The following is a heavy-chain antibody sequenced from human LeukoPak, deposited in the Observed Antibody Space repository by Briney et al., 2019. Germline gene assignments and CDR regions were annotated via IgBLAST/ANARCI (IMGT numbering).Heavy chain of an antibody. J-gene: IGHJ4*02. Sequence: GGSLRLSCAASGFTFSTYWMHWVRQAPGKGLVWVSRIHSDGRSTSYADSVNGRFTISRDNAKNTLYLQMNSLRAEDTAVYYCARVPDNSNYGSFDYWGQGTLVTVSS. D-gene: IGHD4-11*01. CDR3: ARVPDNSNYGSFDY. CDR1: GFTFSTYW. V-gene: IGHV3-74*01. CDR2: IHSDGRST.